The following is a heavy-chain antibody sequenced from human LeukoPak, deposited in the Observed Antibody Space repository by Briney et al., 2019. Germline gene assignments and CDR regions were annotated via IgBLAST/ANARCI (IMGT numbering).Heavy chain of an antibody. D-gene: IGHD4-23*01. J-gene: IGHJ4*02. Sequence: GGSLRLSCAASGFTVSRNYMSWVRQAPGKGLEWVSLIYSDGTTYYADSLKGRFTISRDNSKNTLYLQMNSLRVEDTAVYYCARRGDGGRSFDYWGQGTLVTVSS. V-gene: IGHV3-53*01. CDR1: GFTVSRNY. CDR3: ARRGDGGRSFDY. CDR2: IYSDGTT.